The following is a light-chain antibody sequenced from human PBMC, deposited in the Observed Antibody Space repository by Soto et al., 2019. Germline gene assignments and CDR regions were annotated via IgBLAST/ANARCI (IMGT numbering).Light chain of an antibody. CDR1: QNINTY. CDR2: AAS. Sequence: DIQVTQSPSSLSASVGDRVTITCRASQNINTYLNWYQPNPGKAPKLLIYAASYLQSGSPARFSGRGAGKDFALTIRRRQADDCATYFCQQSYSLPAFGLGTKG. CDR3: QQSYSLPA. J-gene: IGKJ1*01. V-gene: IGKV1-39*01.